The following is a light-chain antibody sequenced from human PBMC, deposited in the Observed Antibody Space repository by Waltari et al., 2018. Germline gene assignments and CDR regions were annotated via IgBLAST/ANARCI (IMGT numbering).Light chain of an antibody. CDR3: QQVDSFPRT. Sequence: IQMTQAPSSLPASVGDSITITCRASQDITKWLAWYQQQPERAPNSLIFPSSVLHSGVPSRFSGSGSGTEFTLTISSLQPEDFATYYCQQVDSFPRTFGQGTKVEVK. CDR2: PSS. CDR1: QDITKW. J-gene: IGKJ1*01. V-gene: IGKV1-12*01.